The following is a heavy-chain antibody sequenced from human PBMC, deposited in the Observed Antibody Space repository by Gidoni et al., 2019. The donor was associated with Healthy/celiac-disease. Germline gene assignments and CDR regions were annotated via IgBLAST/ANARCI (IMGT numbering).Heavy chain of an antibody. Sequence: QVQQVQSGAEVNKHGASVKGSCKASGYTFTSYDINWVRQATGQGLEWMGWMNPNSGHTGYAQKLQGRVTITRNTFRRTAYMELSRLRFVDTAVYYCARGIQQNSWVHGTLVTVSS. D-gene: IGHD6-13*01. V-gene: IGHV1-8*01. CDR3: ARGIQQNS. CDR1: GYTFTSYD. J-gene: IGHJ5*01. CDR2: MNPNSGHT.